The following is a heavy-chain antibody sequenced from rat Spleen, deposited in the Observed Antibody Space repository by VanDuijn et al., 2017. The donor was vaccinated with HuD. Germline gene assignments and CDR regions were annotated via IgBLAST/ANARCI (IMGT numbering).Heavy chain of an antibody. CDR1: GITFSNYD. Sequence: EVQLVESGGGLVQPGRSMELSCAVSGITFSNYDMAWVRQAPKKGLEWVASISFEGSSSYYGDSVKGRFTISRDNAKSTLYLQMNSLRSEDTATYYCARPHSSHYVMDAWGQGASVTVSS. D-gene: IGHD1-8*01. J-gene: IGHJ4*01. CDR3: ARPHSSHYVMDA. CDR2: ISFEGSSS. V-gene: IGHV5-22*01.